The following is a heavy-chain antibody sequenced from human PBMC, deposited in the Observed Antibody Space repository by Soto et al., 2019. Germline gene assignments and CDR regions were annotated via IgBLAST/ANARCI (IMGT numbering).Heavy chain of an antibody. CDR3: ARGRYYDSSGYYGY. V-gene: IGHV4-30-4*01. CDR1: GGSISSGDYY. J-gene: IGHJ4*02. CDR2: IYYSGST. D-gene: IGHD3-22*01. Sequence: QVQLQESGPGLVKPSQTLSLTCTVSGGSISSGDYYWSWIRQPPGKGLEWIGYIYYSGSTYYNPSLKGRVNISVDPSKNQFSLKLSSGAAADTAVYYCARGRYYDSSGYYGYWGQGTLVTVSS.